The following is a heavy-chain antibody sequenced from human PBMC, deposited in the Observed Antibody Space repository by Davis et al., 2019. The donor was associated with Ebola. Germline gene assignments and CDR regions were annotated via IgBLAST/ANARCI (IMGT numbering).Heavy chain of an antibody. CDR3: ARESSSWGNGDWFDP. J-gene: IGHJ5*02. Sequence: MPSETLSLTCTVSGYSISSGYYWGWIRQPPGKGLEWIGEINHSGSTNYNPSLKSRVTISVDTSKNQFSLKLSSVTAADTAVYYCARESSSWGNGDWFDPWGQGTLVTVSS. CDR1: GYSISSGYY. V-gene: IGHV4-38-2*02. CDR2: INHSGST. D-gene: IGHD6-13*01.